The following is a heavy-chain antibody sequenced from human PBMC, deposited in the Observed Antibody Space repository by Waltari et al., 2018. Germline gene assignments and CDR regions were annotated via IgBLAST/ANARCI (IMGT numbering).Heavy chain of an antibody. Sequence: QVQLVQSGAEVKKPGSSVQVSCKASGGTFSSYAISWVRQAPGQGLEWMGGIIPIFGTANYEQKFQGRVTITTDESTSTADMELSSLRSEDTAVYYCAREGGNRPFDYWGQGTLVTVSS. CDR3: AREGGNRPFDY. CDR2: IIPIFGTA. CDR1: GGTFSSYA. J-gene: IGHJ4*02. D-gene: IGHD2-15*01. V-gene: IGHV1-69*05.